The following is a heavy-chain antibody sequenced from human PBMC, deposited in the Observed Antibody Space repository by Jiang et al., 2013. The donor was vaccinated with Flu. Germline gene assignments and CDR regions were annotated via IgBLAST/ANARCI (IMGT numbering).Heavy chain of an antibody. Sequence: EVKKPGSSVKVSCKASGGTFSSYAISWVRQAPGQGLEWMGGIIPIFGTANYAQKFQGRVTITADESTSTAYMELSSLRSEDTAVYYCARAEESYDFWSGCKNWGQGTLVTVSS. D-gene: IGHD3-3*01. CDR3: ARAEESYDFWSGCKN. CDR1: GGTFSSYA. V-gene: IGHV1-69*01. CDR2: IIPIFGTA. J-gene: IGHJ4*02.